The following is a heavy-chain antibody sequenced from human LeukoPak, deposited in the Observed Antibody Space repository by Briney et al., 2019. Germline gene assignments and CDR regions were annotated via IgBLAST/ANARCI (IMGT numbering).Heavy chain of an antibody. D-gene: IGHD2-2*03. CDR3: AKGGYCSSSSCYQGVFDI. CDR2: LSYAGSNK. Sequence: GGSLRLSCAASRFTFSTYGLHWVSQAPGKGLEWMALLSYAGSNKYYADSVKGRFTISRDNSKNTVYLQMNSLRAEDTAVYYCAKGGYCSSSSCYQGVFDIWGQGTTVTVSS. J-gene: IGHJ3*02. CDR1: RFTFSTYG. V-gene: IGHV3-30*18.